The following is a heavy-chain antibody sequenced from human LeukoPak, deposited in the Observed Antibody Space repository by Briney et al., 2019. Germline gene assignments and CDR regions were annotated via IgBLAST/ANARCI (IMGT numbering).Heavy chain of an antibody. CDR2: IYYSGST. J-gene: IGHJ5*02. Sequence: PSETLSLTCIVSGGSISSSSYYWGWIRQPPGKGLEWIGSIYYSGSTYYNPSLKSRVTISVDTSKNQFSLKLSSVTAADTAVYYCARVNPMDLTSGSYQAWGQGTLVTVSS. V-gene: IGHV4-39*07. CDR1: GGSISSSSYY. D-gene: IGHD1-26*01. CDR3: ARVNPMDLTSGSYQA.